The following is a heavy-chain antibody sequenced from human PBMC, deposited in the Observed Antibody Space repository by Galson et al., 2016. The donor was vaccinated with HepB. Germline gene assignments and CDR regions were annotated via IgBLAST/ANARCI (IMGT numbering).Heavy chain of an antibody. D-gene: IGHD3-22*01. CDR1: SGSISSISFY. CDR2: MYHSGTT. J-gene: IGHJ4*02. Sequence: ETLSLTCNVSSGSISSISFYWGWIRQPPGQGLEWIGHMYHSGTTYYNPSLKSRVTISVDTSKNQFSLRLSSVTAADTAVYFCARALNNYYHNSGHFDYWGQGILVTVSS. CDR3: ARALNNYYHNSGHFDY. V-gene: IGHV4-39*07.